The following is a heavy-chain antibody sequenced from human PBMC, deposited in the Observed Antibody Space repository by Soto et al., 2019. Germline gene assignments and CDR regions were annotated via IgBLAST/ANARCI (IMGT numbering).Heavy chain of an antibody. Sequence: GGSLRLSCAASGFTFSSYAMHWVRQAPGKGLVWVAVISYDGSNKYYADSVKGRFTISRDNSKNTLYLQMNSLRAEDTAVYYCARGSGYPYYYGMDVWGQGTTVTVSS. D-gene: IGHD5-12*01. CDR3: ARGSGYPYYYGMDV. CDR2: ISYDGSNK. J-gene: IGHJ6*02. CDR1: GFTFSSYA. V-gene: IGHV3-30-3*01.